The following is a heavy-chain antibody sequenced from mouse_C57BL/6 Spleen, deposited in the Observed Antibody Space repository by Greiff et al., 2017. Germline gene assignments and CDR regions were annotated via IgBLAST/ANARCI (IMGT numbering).Heavy chain of an antibody. CDR1: GFNIKDDY. J-gene: IGHJ3*01. V-gene: IGHV14-4*01. D-gene: IGHD1-1*01. Sequence: EVQLQQSGAELVRPGASVKLSCTASGFNIKDDYMHWVKQRPEQGLEWIGWIDPENGDTEYASKFQGKATITADTSSNTAYLQLSSLTSEDTAVYYCTTADYYGSSSFAYWGQGTLVTVSA. CDR2: IDPENGDT. CDR3: TTADYYGSSSFAY.